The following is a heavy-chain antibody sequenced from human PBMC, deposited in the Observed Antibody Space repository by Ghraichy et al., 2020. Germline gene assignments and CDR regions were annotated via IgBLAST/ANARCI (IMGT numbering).Heavy chain of an antibody. V-gene: IGHV3-30*04. CDR2: ISYDGSNK. J-gene: IGHJ6*03. D-gene: IGHD1-26*01. CDR3: ARDPRFAYSGIERKHYYDYYTMDV. CDR1: GFTFSSYA. Sequence: GGSLRLSCAASGFTFSSYAMHWVRQAPGKGLEWVAVISYDGSNKYYADSVKGRFTISRDNSKNTLYLQMNSLRAEDTAVYYCARDPRFAYSGIERKHYYDYYTMDVWGKGTTVTVSS.